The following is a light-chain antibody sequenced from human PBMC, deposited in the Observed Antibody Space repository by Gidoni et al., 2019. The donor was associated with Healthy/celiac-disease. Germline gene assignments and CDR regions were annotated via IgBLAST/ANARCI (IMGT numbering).Light chain of an antibody. CDR2: DAS. V-gene: IGKV3-11*01. CDR3: QQRSNWPPGT. J-gene: IGKJ4*01. CDR1: QSVSSY. Sequence: EIVLTQSPATLSLSPGERATISCRASQSVSSYLAWSQQKPGQAPRLLIYDASNRATGIPARFSGSGSGTDFTLTISSLEPEDFAVYYCQQRSNWPPGTFGGGTKVEIK.